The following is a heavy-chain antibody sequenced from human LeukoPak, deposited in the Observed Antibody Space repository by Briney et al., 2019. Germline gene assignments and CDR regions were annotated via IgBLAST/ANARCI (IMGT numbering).Heavy chain of an antibody. CDR2: IYSGGST. V-gene: IGHV3-66*01. CDR1: GFTFSSYA. CDR3: ASGSGSYGHYFDY. J-gene: IGHJ4*02. D-gene: IGHD3-10*01. Sequence: GGSLRLSCAASGFTFSSYAMSWVRQAPGKGLEWVSLIYSGGSTYYADSVKGRFTISRDNSKNTLYLQMNSLRAEDTAVYYCASGSGSYGHYFDYWGRGTLVTVSS.